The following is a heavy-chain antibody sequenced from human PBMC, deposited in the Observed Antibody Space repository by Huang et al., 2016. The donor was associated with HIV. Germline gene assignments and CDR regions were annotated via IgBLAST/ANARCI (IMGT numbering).Heavy chain of an antibody. D-gene: IGHD3-22*01. CDR1: GYTFTSYG. Sequence: QIQLMQSGPELKQPGASVKVSCKASGYTFTSYGLTWVRQAPGQGPESMGWISAYSGDTEYAQKFQRRVTLNTDTSTNIAYMELRSLRYDDTAKYYCARDPKYHRIGYYRQRRGIDIWGQGTMVIVSS. V-gene: IGHV1-18*01. J-gene: IGHJ3*02. CDR3: ARDPKYHRIGYYRQRRGIDI. CDR2: ISAYSGDT.